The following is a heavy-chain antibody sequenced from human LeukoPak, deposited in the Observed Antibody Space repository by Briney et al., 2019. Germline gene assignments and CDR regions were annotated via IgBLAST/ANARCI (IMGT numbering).Heavy chain of an antibody. CDR3: ARGGYCGGTTCYLDY. Sequence: PGGSLRLSCVASGFTFSRYAVHWVRQAPGKGLEWVSVISGSGSSTYYADSVKGRLTISRDNSKNTLFLQMNSLRVDDTAVYYCARGGYCGGTTCYLDYWGQGTLVTVSS. V-gene: IGHV3-23*01. J-gene: IGHJ4*02. CDR1: GFTFSRYA. D-gene: IGHD2-2*01. CDR2: ISGSGSST.